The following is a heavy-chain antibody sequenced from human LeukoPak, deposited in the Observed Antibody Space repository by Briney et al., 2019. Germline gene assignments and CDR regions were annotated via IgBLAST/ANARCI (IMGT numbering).Heavy chain of an antibody. V-gene: IGHV3-23*01. CDR2: ISGSGGST. CDR3: AKDVVRVSSKGWFDP. J-gene: IGHJ5*02. CDR1: GFTFSSYA. Sequence: GGSLRLSCAAPGFTFSSYAMSWVRLAPGKGPEWVSTISGSGGSTYYADSVKGRFTISRDNSKNTLYLQMNSLRAEDTAVYYCAKDVVRVSSKGWFDPWGQGTLVSVSS. D-gene: IGHD6-6*01.